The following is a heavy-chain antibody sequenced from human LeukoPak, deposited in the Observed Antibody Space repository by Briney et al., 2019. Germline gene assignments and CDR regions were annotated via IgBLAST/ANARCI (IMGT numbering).Heavy chain of an antibody. D-gene: IGHD1-26*01. Sequence: GGSLRLSCAAFGFTFSSYGMHWVRQAPGKGLEWVTFIRYDGSNKYYADSVKGRFTISRDNSKNTLYLQMNSLRAEDTAVYYCAKVKWELRTDWFDPWGQGTLVTVSS. V-gene: IGHV3-30*02. CDR1: GFTFSSYG. CDR2: IRYDGSNK. J-gene: IGHJ5*02. CDR3: AKVKWELRTDWFDP.